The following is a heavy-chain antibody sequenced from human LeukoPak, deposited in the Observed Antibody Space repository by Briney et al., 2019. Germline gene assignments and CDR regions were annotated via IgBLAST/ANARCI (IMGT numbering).Heavy chain of an antibody. CDR1: GGSISTYY. CDR2: INYSGRT. V-gene: IGHV4-59*01. Sequence: SETLSLTCTVSGGSISTYYWSWVRQSPGKGLEWIGYINYSGRTNSSPSLKSRVAISVDTSKNQFSLRLSSVTAADTAVYYCVRDTYYYDNGDFIDAFDIWGQGTMVTVS. CDR3: VRDTYYYDNGDFIDAFDI. J-gene: IGHJ3*02. D-gene: IGHD3-22*01.